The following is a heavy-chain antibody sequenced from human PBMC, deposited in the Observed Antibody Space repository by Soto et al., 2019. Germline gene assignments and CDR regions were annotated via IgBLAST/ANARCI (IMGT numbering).Heavy chain of an antibody. CDR1: GGSISSNNW. J-gene: IGHJ4*02. V-gene: IGHV4-4*02. CDR2: IFHSGST. CDR3: ARALGDFWSGFFFGLDH. Sequence: QVQLQESGPGLVKSSGTLSLICAVSGGSISSNNWWSWVRQPPGKGLERIGAIFHSGSTNSNPSLQSRVTISVDESKVQVSLKLGSGGAGGVFVYYCARALGDFWSGFFFGLDHWGQGTLVTVSS. D-gene: IGHD3-3*01.